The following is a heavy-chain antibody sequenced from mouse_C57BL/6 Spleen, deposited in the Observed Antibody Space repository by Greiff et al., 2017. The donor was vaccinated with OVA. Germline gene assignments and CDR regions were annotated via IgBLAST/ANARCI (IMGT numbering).Heavy chain of an antibody. D-gene: IGHD1-1*01. J-gene: IGHJ1*03. V-gene: IGHV5-9*01. Sequence: EVMLVESGGGLVKPGGSLKLSCAASGFTFSSYTMSWVRQTPEKRLEWVATISGGGGNTYYPDSVKGRFTISRDNAKNTLYLQMSSLRSEDTALYYCARSHYYYGSSTHWYFDVWGTGTTVTVSS. CDR2: ISGGGGNT. CDR3: ARSHYYYGSSTHWYFDV. CDR1: GFTFSSYT.